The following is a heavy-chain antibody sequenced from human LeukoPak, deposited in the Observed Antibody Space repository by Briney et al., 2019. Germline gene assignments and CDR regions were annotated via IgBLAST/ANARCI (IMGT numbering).Heavy chain of an antibody. CDR1: GYTFTSYD. V-gene: IGHV1-8*03. CDR3: ARGRRRITIFGVVTPEYYFDY. Sequence: ASVKVSCKASGYTFTSYDINWVRQATGQGLEWMGWMNPNSGNTGYAQKFQGRVTITRNTSISTAYMELSSLRSEDTAVYYCARGRRRITIFGVVTPEYYFDYWGQGTLVTVSS. D-gene: IGHD3-3*01. J-gene: IGHJ4*02. CDR2: MNPNSGNT.